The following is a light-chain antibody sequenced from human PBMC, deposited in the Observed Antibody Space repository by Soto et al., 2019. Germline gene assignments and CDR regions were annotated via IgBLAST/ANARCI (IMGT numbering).Light chain of an antibody. CDR1: SSDVGGYNY. CDR3: SSYAGSNNFVV. J-gene: IGLJ2*01. CDR2: EVS. Sequence: QSALTQPPSASGCPGQSVTISCTGTSSDVGGYNYVSWYQQHPGKAPKLMIYEVSKRPSGVPDRFSGSKSGNTASLTVSGLQAEDEADYYCSSYAGSNNFVVFGGGTKLTVL. V-gene: IGLV2-8*01.